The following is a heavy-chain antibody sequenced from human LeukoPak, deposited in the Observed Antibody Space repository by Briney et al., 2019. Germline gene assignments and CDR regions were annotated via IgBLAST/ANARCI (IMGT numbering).Heavy chain of an antibody. CDR3: ARRYSSIGYFDY. Sequence: GASVKVSCKASGGTFSSYAIGWGRQAPGQGLEWMGGIIPIFGTANYAQKFQGRVTITADESTSTVYMELSNLRSEDTAVYYCARRYSSIGYFDYWGQGTLVTVSS. D-gene: IGHD6-6*01. J-gene: IGHJ4*02. CDR2: IIPIFGTA. V-gene: IGHV1-69*13. CDR1: GGTFSSYA.